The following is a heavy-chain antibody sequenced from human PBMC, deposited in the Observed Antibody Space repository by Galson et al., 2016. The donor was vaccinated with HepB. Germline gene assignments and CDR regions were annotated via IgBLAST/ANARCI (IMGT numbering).Heavy chain of an antibody. CDR2: ISSTGTTM. CDR1: GFTFSSYT. D-gene: IGHD4-23*01. J-gene: IGHJ2*01. V-gene: IGHV3-48*02. Sequence: SLRLSCAASGFTFSSYTTNWVRQAPGKGLESVSYISSTGTTMYYADSVKGRFTISRDNAKNSLYLQMHSLRDEDTDVYYWARAAFGSNSYGYFELWGRGTLVTVSS. CDR3: ARAAFGSNSYGYFEL.